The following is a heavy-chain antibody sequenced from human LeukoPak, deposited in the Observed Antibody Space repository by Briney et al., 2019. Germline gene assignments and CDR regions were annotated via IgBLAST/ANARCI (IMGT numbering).Heavy chain of an antibody. CDR3: ARGAPGGNDYGDY. CDR2: IYYSGNT. J-gene: IGHJ4*02. CDR1: GGSISSYY. V-gene: IGHV4-59*01. Sequence: SETLSLTCTVSGGSISSYYWSWIRQPPGKGLEYIGYIYYSGNTNYNPSLKSRVTISVDTSKNQLSLKLSSVTAADTAVYYCARGAPGGNDYGDYWGQGTLVTVSS.